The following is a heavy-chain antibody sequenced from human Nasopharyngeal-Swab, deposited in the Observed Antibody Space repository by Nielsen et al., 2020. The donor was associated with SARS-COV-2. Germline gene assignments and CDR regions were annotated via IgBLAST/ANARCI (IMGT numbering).Heavy chain of an antibody. V-gene: IGHV3-9*01. Sequence: SLKISCAASGFTFYDYAMHWVRQAPGKGLEWVSGIAWNSGSLAYVDSVKGRFTISRDNAKNSLYLQMNSLTEEDTAFYYCVRGSGSEWFYYYGMDVWGQGTTVTVSS. D-gene: IGHD2-21*01. CDR2: IAWNSGSL. CDR3: VRGSGSEWFYYYGMDV. J-gene: IGHJ6*02. CDR1: GFTFYDYA.